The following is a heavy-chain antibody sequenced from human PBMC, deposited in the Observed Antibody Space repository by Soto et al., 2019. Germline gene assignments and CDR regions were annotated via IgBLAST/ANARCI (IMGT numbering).Heavy chain of an antibody. Sequence: QVQLVQSGAEVKKPGSSVKVSCKASGDTFSSYAISWVRQAPGPGLEWMGGIIPISGTANYAQKFQGRVTITADESTSTAYMELSSLRSEDTAVYYCARDGSGYRSRASPMDVWGQGTTVTVAS. D-gene: IGHD3-22*01. CDR2: IIPISGTA. CDR3: ARDGSGYRSRASPMDV. CDR1: GDTFSSYA. J-gene: IGHJ6*02. V-gene: IGHV1-69*01.